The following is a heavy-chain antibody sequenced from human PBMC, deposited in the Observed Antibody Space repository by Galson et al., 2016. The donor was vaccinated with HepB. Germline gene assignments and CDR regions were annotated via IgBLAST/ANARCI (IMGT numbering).Heavy chain of an antibody. CDR3: ARTVIQGTAMGLDY. V-gene: IGHV6-1*01. CDR2: TYYRSRWYN. Sequence: CAISGDSVSSNSVAWNWIRQSPSRGLEWLGRTYYRSRWYNDYAVSVKSRITINPDTSKNQFSLQLNSVTPEDTAVYHCARTVIQGTAMGLDYWGQGTLVTVSS. CDR1: GDSVSSNSVA. J-gene: IGHJ4*02. D-gene: IGHD5-18*01.